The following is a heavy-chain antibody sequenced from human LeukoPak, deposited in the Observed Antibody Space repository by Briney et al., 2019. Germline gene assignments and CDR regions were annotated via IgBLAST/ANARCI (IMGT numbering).Heavy chain of an antibody. D-gene: IGHD1-26*01. CDR1: GGSFSGYY. CDR2: INHSGST. Sequence: SETLSLTCAVYGGSFSGYYWSWIRQPPGKGLEWIGEINHSGSTNYNPSLKSRVTISVDTSKNQFSLKLSSVTAAGTAVYYCARGFRWEGYGMDVWGQGTTVTVSS. V-gene: IGHV4-34*01. CDR3: ARGFRWEGYGMDV. J-gene: IGHJ6*02.